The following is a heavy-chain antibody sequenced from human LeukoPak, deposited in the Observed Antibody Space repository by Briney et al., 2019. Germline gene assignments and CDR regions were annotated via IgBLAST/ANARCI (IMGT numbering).Heavy chain of an antibody. CDR1: GGSMRSTSYY. V-gene: IGHV4-39*01. CDR3: ARRFRWNYESVAYYYYGMDV. D-gene: IGHD1-7*01. CDR2: IYYSGSS. Sequence: SETLSLTCNVSGGSMRSTSYYWAWIRQPPGKGLEWIGSIYYSGSSYYNPSLKSRVTISVDTSKKQFSLKLNSVTVADTAVYYCARRFRWNYESVAYYYYGMDVWGQGTTVTVSS. J-gene: IGHJ6*02.